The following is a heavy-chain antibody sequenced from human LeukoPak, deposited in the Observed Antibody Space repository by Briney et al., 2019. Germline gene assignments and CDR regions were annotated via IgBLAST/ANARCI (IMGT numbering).Heavy chain of an antibody. CDR2: MNLNSGNT. CDR1: GYTFSSYD. CDR3: ARRVTMYGNDAFDI. D-gene: IGHD3-10*02. J-gene: IGHJ3*02. V-gene: IGHV1-8*01. Sequence: ASVKVSCKASGYTFSSYDIHWVRQATGQGLEWMGWMNLNSGNTAYAQTLHGRVSMTRDTSISTAYMELSSLRSEDTAFYYCARRVTMYGNDAFDIWGQGTMVTVSS.